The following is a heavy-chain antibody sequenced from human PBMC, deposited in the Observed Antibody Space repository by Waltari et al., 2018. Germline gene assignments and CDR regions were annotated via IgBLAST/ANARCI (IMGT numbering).Heavy chain of an antibody. J-gene: IGHJ5*02. V-gene: IGHV4-39*07. D-gene: IGHD3-3*01. CDR2: IAYSGTT. Sequence: QLQLQESGPGLVKPSETLSLTCTVSGGSISSGSYYWGWIRQPPGKGLESIGCIAYSGTTYYHCSLKSRVTMSVDTARDQYSLSLRSVAAADTAVYYCARYYGNGEGWLDPWGQGTLVTVSS. CDR3: ARYYGNGEGWLDP. CDR1: GGSISSGSYY.